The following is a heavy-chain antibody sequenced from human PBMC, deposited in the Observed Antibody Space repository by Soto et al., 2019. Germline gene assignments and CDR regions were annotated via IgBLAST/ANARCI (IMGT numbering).Heavy chain of an antibody. D-gene: IGHD2-15*01. CDR1: GGSISSYY. CDR2: IYTSGST. Sequence: QVQLQESGPGLVKPSETLSLTCTVSGGSISSYYWSWIRQPAGEGLEWIGRIYTSGSTNYNPSLKIRVTMSVDTSKNQFSLKLSSVTAADTAVYYCARDVVVVAATATWYFDLWGRGTLVTVSS. J-gene: IGHJ2*01. CDR3: ARDVVVVAATATWYFDL. V-gene: IGHV4-4*07.